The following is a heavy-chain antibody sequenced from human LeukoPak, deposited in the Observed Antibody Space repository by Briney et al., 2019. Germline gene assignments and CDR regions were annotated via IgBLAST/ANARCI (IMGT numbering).Heavy chain of an antibody. V-gene: IGHV4-34*01. Sequence: SETLSLTCAVYGGSFSGYYWSWIRQPPGKGLEWIGEVNHSGSTNYNPSLKSRVTISVDTSKNQFSLKLSSVTAADTAVYYCARTRIVGATALDYWGQGTLVTVSS. J-gene: IGHJ4*02. CDR3: ARTRIVGATALDY. CDR2: VNHSGST. D-gene: IGHD1-26*01. CDR1: GGSFSGYY.